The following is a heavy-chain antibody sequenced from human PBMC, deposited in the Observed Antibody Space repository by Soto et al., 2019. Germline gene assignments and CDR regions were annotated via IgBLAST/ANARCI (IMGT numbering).Heavy chain of an antibody. V-gene: IGHV1-3*04. D-gene: IGHD6-13*01. Sequence: SVKVSCKDSGYTFTSFSMHWVRQAPGQRLEWMGWINTGNGDTKSSQNFQGRVTITRDTSASTAYMELSSLRSEDKAVYYCARENSWANYWGQGTLVTVSS. J-gene: IGHJ4*02. CDR1: GYTFTSFS. CDR3: ARENSWANY. CDR2: INTGNGDT.